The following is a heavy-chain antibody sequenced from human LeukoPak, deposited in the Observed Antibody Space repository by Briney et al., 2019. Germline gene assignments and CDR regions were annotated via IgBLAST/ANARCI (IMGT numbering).Heavy chain of an antibody. CDR3: ARVGGSYYEGSFDY. J-gene: IGHJ4*02. Sequence: ASVKVSCKASGYTFTGYYMHWVRQAPGQGLEWMGWINPNSGGTNYAQKFQGRVTMTRDTSISTAYMELSRLRSDDTAVYYCARVGGSYYEGSFDYWGQGTLVTVSS. CDR1: GYTFTGYY. CDR2: INPNSGGT. V-gene: IGHV1-2*02. D-gene: IGHD1-26*01.